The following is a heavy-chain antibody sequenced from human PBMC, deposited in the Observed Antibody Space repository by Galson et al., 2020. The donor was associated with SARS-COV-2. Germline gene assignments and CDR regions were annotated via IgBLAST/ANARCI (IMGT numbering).Heavy chain of an antibody. D-gene: IGHD2-2*01. CDR2: INAGNGNT. CDR3: AKHVGGYCSSTSCYGLFDY. Sequence: APVKVSCKASGYTFTSYAMHWVRQAPGQRLEWMGWINAGNGNTKYSQKFQGRVTITRDTSASTAYMELSSLRSEDTAVYYCAKHVGGYCSSTSCYGLFDYWGQGTLVTVSS. J-gene: IGHJ4*02. CDR1: GYTFTSYA. V-gene: IGHV1-3*01.